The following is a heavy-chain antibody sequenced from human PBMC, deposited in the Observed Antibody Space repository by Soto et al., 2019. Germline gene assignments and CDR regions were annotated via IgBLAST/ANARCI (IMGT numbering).Heavy chain of an antibody. CDR2: VHYSGIT. CDR3: ASRHPGAAWFGVFDY. CDR1: TVSISSHY. J-gene: IGHJ4*02. Sequence: PSETLSLTCTVSTVSISSHYWSWIRQPPGKGPEWIGYVHYSGITSYNPSLTSRVAISLDASKNQFSLKLNSVTSADTAVYYCASRHPGAAWFGVFDYWGQGILVTVSS. D-gene: IGHD3-10*01. V-gene: IGHV4-59*11.